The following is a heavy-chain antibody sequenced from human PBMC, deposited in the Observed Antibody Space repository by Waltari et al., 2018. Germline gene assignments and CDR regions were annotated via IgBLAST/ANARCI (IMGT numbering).Heavy chain of an antibody. Sequence: QVQLVESGGGVVQPGESLRLPCAASGFTFNYYAMHWVRQAPGKGLEWVSVISYDGSDEYYADSMKGRFTISRDNSKNTLYLQMSSLRREDTAVYYCAFWLGEPYSENALDTWGQGTMVTVSS. D-gene: IGHD3-10*01. J-gene: IGHJ3*02. CDR3: AFWLGEPYSENALDT. CDR1: GFTFNYYA. V-gene: IGHV3-30*03. CDR2: ISYDGSDE.